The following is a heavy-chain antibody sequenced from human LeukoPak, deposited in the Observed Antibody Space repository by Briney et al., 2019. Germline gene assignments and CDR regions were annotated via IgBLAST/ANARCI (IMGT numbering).Heavy chain of an antibody. CDR3: ARHIEHYYDSSGHNWFDP. J-gene: IGHJ5*02. Sequence: PSETLSLTCTVSGGSISSSSYYWSWIRQPPGKGLEWIGEINHSGSTNYNPSLKSRVTISVDTSKNQFSLKLSSVTAADTAVYYCARHIEHYYDSSGHNWFDPWGQGTLVTVSS. D-gene: IGHD3-22*01. V-gene: IGHV4-39*01. CDR2: INHSGST. CDR1: GGSISSSSYY.